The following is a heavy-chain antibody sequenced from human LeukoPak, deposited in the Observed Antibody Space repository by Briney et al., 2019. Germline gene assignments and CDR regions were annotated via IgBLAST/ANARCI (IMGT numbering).Heavy chain of an antibody. D-gene: IGHD6-6*01. CDR1: GGSISSSSYY. Sequence: SETLSLTCTVSGGSISSSSYYWGWIRQPPGKGLEWIGSIYYSGSTYYNPSLKSRVTISVDTSKNQFSLKLSSVTAADTAVYYCARFRPSFDYWGQGTLVTVSS. V-gene: IGHV4-39*01. CDR2: IYYSGST. J-gene: IGHJ4*02. CDR3: ARFRPSFDY.